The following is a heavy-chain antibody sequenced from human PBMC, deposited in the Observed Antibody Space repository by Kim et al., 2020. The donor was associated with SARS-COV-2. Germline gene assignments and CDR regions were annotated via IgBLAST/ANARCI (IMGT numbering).Heavy chain of an antibody. D-gene: IGHD6-19*01. V-gene: IGHV3-23*01. Sequence: ESVKGRFAISRDNSKNTLYLQMNSLGVEDTAIYYCENRAGTFIGHNCFGLWGQGTLVTASS. J-gene: IGHJ5*02. CDR3: ENRAGTFIGHNCFGL.